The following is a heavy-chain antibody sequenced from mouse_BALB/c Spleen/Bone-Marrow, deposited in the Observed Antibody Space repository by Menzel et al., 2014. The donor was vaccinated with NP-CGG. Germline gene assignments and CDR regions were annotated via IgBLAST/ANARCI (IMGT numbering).Heavy chain of an antibody. CDR2: IDPSDSET. D-gene: IGHD2-1*01. CDR1: GCSFTSYW. Sequence: QVQLKESGPQLVRPGASVKISCKASGCSFTSYWMHWVKQRPGQGLEWIGMIDPSDSETRLNQKFKDKATLTVDKSSSTAYMQLSSPTSEDSAVYYCASPSDGNPFAYWGQGTLVTVSA. J-gene: IGHJ3*01. CDR3: ASPSDGNPFAY. V-gene: IGHV1S126*01.